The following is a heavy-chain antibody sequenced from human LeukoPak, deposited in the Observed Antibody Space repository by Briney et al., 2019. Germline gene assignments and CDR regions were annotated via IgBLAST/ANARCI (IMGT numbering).Heavy chain of an antibody. CDR3: ARYSGSYEVNYYYYYGMDV. D-gene: IGHD1-26*01. Sequence: GGSLRLSCAASGFTFSSYWMSWVRQAPGKGLEWVANIKQDGSEKYYVDSVKGRFTISRDNAKYSLYLQMNSLRAEDTAVYYCARYSGSYEVNYYYYYGMDVWGRGTTVTVSS. V-gene: IGHV3-7*03. J-gene: IGHJ6*02. CDR1: GFTFSSYW. CDR2: IKQDGSEK.